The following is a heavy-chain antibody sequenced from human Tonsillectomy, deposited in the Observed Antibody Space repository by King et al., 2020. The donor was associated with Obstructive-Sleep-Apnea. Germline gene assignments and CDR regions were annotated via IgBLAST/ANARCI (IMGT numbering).Heavy chain of an antibody. J-gene: IGHJ2*01. Sequence: VQLQQWGAGLLKPSEILSLTCAVYGGSFSDYYWSWIRHPPGMGLEWIGEINHSGSTSYSPSLKSRGTISVDTSKNQFSLKLRSVTAADTAVYYCARVPLSYYGSGSNWYFDLWGRGTLVTVSS. D-gene: IGHD3-10*01. CDR3: ARVPLSYYGSGSNWYFDL. CDR2: INHSGST. V-gene: IGHV4-34*01. CDR1: GGSFSDYY.